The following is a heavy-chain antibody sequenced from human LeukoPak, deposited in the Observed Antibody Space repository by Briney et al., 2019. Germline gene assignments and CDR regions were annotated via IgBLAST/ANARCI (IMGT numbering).Heavy chain of an antibody. CDR3: AKGAIAVAGTFYFDY. D-gene: IGHD6-19*01. V-gene: IGHV3-9*01. J-gene: IGHJ4*02. Sequence: PGRSLRLSCAASGFTFDDYAMHWVRQAPGKGLEWVSGISWNSGSIGYADSVKGRFTIPRDNAKNSLYLQMNSLRAEDTALYYCAKGAIAVAGTFYFDYWGQGTLVTVSS. CDR2: ISWNSGSI. CDR1: GFTFDDYA.